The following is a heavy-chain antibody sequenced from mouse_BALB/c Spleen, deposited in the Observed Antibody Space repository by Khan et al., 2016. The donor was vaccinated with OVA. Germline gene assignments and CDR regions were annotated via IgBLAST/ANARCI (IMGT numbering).Heavy chain of an antibody. V-gene: IGHV14-3*02. CDR3: ARWPRGY. J-gene: IGHJ2*01. CDR1: GYNIKDTY. Sequence: VQLQQSGAELVKPGASVKLSCTASGYNIKDTYMHWVKQRPEQGLEWIGRIDPANGNTDYDPKFQGKATITADTLSNTAYLQLSSLTSGDTAVYYCARWPRGYWGQGTTLTVSS. CDR2: IDPANGNT.